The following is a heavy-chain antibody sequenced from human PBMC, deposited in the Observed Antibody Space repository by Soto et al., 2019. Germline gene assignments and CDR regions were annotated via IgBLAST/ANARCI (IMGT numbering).Heavy chain of an antibody. Sequence: QVQLVQSGAEVKKPGSSVKVSCKASGGTFSSYTISWVRQAPGQGLEWMGRIIPILGIANYAQKFQGRVTITADKSTRTAYMELSSLRSEDTAVYYCARSILTAVAGPVAFDIWGQGTMVTVSS. CDR2: IIPILGIA. CDR3: ARSILTAVAGPVAFDI. J-gene: IGHJ3*02. D-gene: IGHD6-19*01. V-gene: IGHV1-69*02. CDR1: GGTFSSYT.